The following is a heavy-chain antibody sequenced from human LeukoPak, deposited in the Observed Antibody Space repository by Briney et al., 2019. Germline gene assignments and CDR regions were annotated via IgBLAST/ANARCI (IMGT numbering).Heavy chain of an antibody. CDR3: ASSFPSLLDNTAFDI. CDR2: IFYSGNT. V-gene: IGHV4-39*07. D-gene: IGHD2-2*03. CDR1: GGSINSSSYY. Sequence: ASETLSLTCTVSGGSINSSSYYWGWIRQPPGKGLEWIGSIFYSGNTYDNPSLKSRVTISVDTSKNQFSLKLSSVTAADTAVYYCASSFPSLLDNTAFDIWGQGTMVTVSS. J-gene: IGHJ3*02.